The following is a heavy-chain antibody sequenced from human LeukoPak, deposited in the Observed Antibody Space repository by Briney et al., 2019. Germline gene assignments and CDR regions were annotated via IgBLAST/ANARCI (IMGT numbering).Heavy chain of an antibody. Sequence: GGSLRLSCAASGFTFSSYWMSWVRQAPGKGLEWVANIKQDGSEKYYADSVKGRFTISRDNAKNSLYLQMNSLRAEDTAVYYCARDTPPTYYYYGMDVWGQGTTVTVSS. CDR2: IKQDGSEK. CDR3: ARDTPPTYYYYGMDV. V-gene: IGHV3-7*01. CDR1: GFTFSSYW. D-gene: IGHD2-15*01. J-gene: IGHJ6*02.